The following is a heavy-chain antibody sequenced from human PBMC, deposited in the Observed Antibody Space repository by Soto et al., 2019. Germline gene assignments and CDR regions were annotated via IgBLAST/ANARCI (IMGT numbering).Heavy chain of an antibody. V-gene: IGHV1-18*01. CDR1: GYTFTNYG. CDR2: ISGYNGNT. D-gene: IGHD6-6*01. Sequence: QVQLVQSGAEVKKPGASVKVSCKASGYTFTNYGFSWVRQAPGQGLEWMGWISGYNGNTNYAERLQGRVTMTTDTSTRTADRELKSLRYDDTAVYYCAREGQLGYWGQGTPVTVSS. CDR3: AREGQLGY. J-gene: IGHJ4*02.